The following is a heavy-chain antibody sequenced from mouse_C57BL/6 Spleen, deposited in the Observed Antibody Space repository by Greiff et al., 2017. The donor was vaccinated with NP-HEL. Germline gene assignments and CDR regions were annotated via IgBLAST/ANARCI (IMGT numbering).Heavy chain of an antibody. D-gene: IGHD2-2*01. CDR3: TIYYGYDVAY. J-gene: IGHJ3*01. CDR1: GYTFTDYE. Sequence: VQLVESGAELVRPGASVTLSCKASGYTFTDYEMHWVKQTPVHGLEWIGAIDPETGGTAYNQKFKGKAILTADKSSSTAYMELRSLTSEDSAVYYCTIYYGYDVAYWGQGTLVTVSA. V-gene: IGHV1-15*01. CDR2: IDPETGGT.